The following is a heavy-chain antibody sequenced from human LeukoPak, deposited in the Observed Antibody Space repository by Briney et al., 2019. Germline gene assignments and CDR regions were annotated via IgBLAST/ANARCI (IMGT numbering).Heavy chain of an antibody. CDR2: INHSRGT. V-gene: IGHV4-34*01. J-gene: IGHJ4*02. Sequence: SETLSLTCAVYGGSFSGYYWTWIRQPPGEGLEWIGEINHSRGTNYNPSLKSRVTISVDTSKNQFSLKLTSVTAAGTALYYCGRSPGWTIAARPLDFWGQGALVTVSS. CDR1: GGSFSGYY. D-gene: IGHD6-6*01. CDR3: GRSPGWTIAARPLDF.